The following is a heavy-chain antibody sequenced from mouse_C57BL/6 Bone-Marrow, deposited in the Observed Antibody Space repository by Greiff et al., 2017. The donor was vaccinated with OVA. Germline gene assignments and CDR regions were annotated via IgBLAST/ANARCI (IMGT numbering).Heavy chain of an antibody. J-gene: IGHJ3*01. Sequence: LVESGAELARPGASVKLSCKASGYTFTSYGISWVKQRPGQGLEWIGEIYPRSGNTYYNEKFKGKATLTADKSSSTAYMELRSLTSEDSAVYFCARRFLHYYGSSWAWFAYWGQGTLVTVSA. D-gene: IGHD1-1*01. V-gene: IGHV1-81*01. CDR2: IYPRSGNT. CDR3: ARRFLHYYGSSWAWFAY. CDR1: GYTFTSYG.